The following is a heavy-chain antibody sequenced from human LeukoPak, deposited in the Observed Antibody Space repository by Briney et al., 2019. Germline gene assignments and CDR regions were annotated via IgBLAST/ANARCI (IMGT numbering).Heavy chain of an antibody. D-gene: IGHD3/OR15-3a*01. CDR1: GYTFTNYY. J-gene: IGHJ4*02. Sequence: EASVKVSCKASGYTFTNYYMHWVRQAPGQGLEWMGIINPSDGSTTYAQNFQGRVTMTRDTSTSTVYMELNSLRYEDTAVYYCARGYPLDWNYFDCWGQGTLVSVSS. CDR2: INPSDGST. V-gene: IGHV1-46*01. CDR3: ARGYPLDWNYFDC.